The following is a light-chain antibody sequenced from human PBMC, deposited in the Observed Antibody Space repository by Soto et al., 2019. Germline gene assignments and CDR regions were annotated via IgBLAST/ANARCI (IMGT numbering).Light chain of an antibody. CDR2: GAS. CDR3: QQFNNWPPWT. Sequence: ENVLTQSPGTLYLSRGERATLSCRASQNVGNNLVWYQQKPGQAPRLLIYGASTRAAGIPDRFSGSGSGTEFTLTISGLQSDDFAVYYCQQFNNWPPWTFGQGTKVDIK. CDR1: QNVGNN. J-gene: IGKJ1*01. V-gene: IGKV3-15*01.